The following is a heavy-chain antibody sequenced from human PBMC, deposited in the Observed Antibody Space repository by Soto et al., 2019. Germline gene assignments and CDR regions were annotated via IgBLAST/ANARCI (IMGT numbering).Heavy chain of an antibody. CDR2: INPRTGRT. D-gene: IGHD1-20*01. J-gene: IGHJ4*02. Sequence: ASVQVSCKTSGYTFTSYDIHWVRQAPGQGLEWMGVINPRTGRTTYAQRFLGTVTMTTDASTSTVYMELSSLRADYAAVYFCTRGGVYNWNPFDYWGQGTLVTVSS. CDR1: GYTFTSYD. CDR3: TRGGVYNWNPFDY. V-gene: IGHV1-46*01.